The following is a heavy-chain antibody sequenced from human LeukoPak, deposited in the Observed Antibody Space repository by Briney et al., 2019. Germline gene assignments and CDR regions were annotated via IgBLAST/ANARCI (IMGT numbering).Heavy chain of an antibody. CDR3: AKDHSYVWGSFTPSWFDP. D-gene: IGHD3-16*01. V-gene: IGHV3-9*01. Sequence: GGSLRLSCAASGFTFDDYAMHWVRQAPGKGLEWVSGISWNSGSIGYADSVKGRFTISRDNAKNSLYLQMNSLRAEDTALYYCAKDHSYVWGSFTPSWFDPWGQGTLVTVSS. J-gene: IGHJ5*02. CDR1: GFTFDDYA. CDR2: ISWNSGSI.